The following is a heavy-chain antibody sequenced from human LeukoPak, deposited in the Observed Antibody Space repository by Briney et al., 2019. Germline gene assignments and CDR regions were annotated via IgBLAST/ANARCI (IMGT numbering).Heavy chain of an antibody. J-gene: IGHJ3*02. D-gene: IGHD3-9*01. CDR2: INPSGGST. Sequence: ASVKVSCKASGYTFTSYYMHLVRQAPGQRLEWMGIINPSGGSTSYAQKFQGRVTMTRDMSTSTVYMELSSLRSEDTAVYYCARELTTFYDILTGNPPSHAFDIWGQGTMVTVSS. CDR1: GYTFTSYY. V-gene: IGHV1-46*01. CDR3: ARELTTFYDILTGNPPSHAFDI.